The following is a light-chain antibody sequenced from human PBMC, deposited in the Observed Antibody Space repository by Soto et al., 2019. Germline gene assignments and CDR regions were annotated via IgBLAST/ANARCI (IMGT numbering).Light chain of an antibody. CDR2: KVS. CDR1: SSDVGGNKY. CDR3: TSSTSDSLYL. J-gene: IGLJ1*01. V-gene: IGLV2-14*01. Sequence: QSVLTQPASVSGSPGQSITISCTGTSSDVGGNKYVSWYQQYPGKVPKLLINKVSNRPSGVSNRFSGSKSGNTASLTISGLLAEDEADYFCTSSTSDSLYLFGTGTKVTVL.